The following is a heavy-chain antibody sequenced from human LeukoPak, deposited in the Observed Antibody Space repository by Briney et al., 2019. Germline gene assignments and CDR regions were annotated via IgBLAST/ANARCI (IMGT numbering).Heavy chain of an antibody. Sequence: GGSLRLSCAASGFTFSSSAMSWVRRAPGKGLEWVSAISGSGGSTYYADSVKGRFTISRDNSKNTLYLQMNSLRAEDTAVYYCARRLLWFGESRFDYWGQGTLVTVSS. J-gene: IGHJ4*02. D-gene: IGHD3-10*01. CDR2: ISGSGGST. CDR1: GFTFSSSA. V-gene: IGHV3-23*01. CDR3: ARRLLWFGESRFDY.